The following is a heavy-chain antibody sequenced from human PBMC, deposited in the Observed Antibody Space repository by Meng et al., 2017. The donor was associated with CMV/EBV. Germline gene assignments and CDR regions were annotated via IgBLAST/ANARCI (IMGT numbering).Heavy chain of an antibody. CDR1: GYTFTSYG. V-gene: IGHV1-18*01. J-gene: IGHJ4*02. CDR2: ISAYNGNT. CDR3: AREGFDY. Sequence: QVQLQQPGAVVMMPGASVKVSCNATGYTFTSYGIRWVRQATGQGLEWMGWISAYNGNTNYAQKLQGRVTMTTDTSTSTSYMELRGLRSDDTAVYYCAREGFDYWGQGTLVTVSS.